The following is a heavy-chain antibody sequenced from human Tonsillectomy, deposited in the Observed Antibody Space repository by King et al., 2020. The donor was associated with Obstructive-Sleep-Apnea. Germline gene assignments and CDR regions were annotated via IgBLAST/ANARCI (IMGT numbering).Heavy chain of an antibody. CDR2: IYYSGST. J-gene: IGHJ4*02. CDR1: GGSISSYY. CDR3: CCGGGSGWHFDY. Sequence: QLQESGPGLVKPSETLSLTCTVSGGSISSYYWSWIRQPPGKGLEWIGYIYYSGSTNYNPSLKSRVTISVDTSKNQFSLKLSSVTAADTAVYYWCCGGGSGWHFDYWGQGTLVTVSS. D-gene: IGHD6-19*01. V-gene: IGHV4-59*01.